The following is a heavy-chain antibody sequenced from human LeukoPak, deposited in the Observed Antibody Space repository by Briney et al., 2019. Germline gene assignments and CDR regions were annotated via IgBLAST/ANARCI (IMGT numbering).Heavy chain of an antibody. CDR3: ARVGYSYGKYYYYGMDV. D-gene: IGHD5-18*01. V-gene: IGHV1-69*13. Sequence: ASVKASCKASGYTFTSYAISWVRQAPGQGLEWMVGIIPIFGTANYAQKFQGRVTITADESTSTDNMELSSLRSEDTAVYYCARVGYSYGKYYYYGMDVWGQGTTVTVSS. J-gene: IGHJ6*02. CDR1: GYTFTSYA. CDR2: IIPIFGTA.